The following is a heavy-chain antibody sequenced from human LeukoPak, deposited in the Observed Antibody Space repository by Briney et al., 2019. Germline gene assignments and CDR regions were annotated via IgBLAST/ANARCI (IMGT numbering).Heavy chain of an antibody. J-gene: IGHJ4*02. CDR2: ISSSSSYI. Sequence: GGSLRLSCAASGFTFSSYNMNWVRQAPGKGLEWVSSISSSSSYIYYADSVKGRFTISRDNAKNSLYLQMNSLRAEDTAVYYCARERGYSYGYGDHRGQGTLVTVSS. V-gene: IGHV3-21*01. CDR3: ARERGYSYGYGDH. CDR1: GFTFSSYN. D-gene: IGHD5-18*01.